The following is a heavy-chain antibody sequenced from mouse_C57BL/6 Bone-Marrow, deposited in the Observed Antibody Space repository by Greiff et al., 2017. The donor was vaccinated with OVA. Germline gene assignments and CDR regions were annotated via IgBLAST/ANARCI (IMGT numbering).Heavy chain of an antibody. D-gene: IGHD2-3*01. CDR1: GFNIKDDY. CDR3: TTSLDGYYPFAY. J-gene: IGHJ3*01. CDR2: IDPEIGDT. V-gene: IGHV14-4*01. Sequence: EVQLQQSGPELVRPGASVKLSCTASGFNIKDDYMHWVKQRPEQGLEWIGWIDPEIGDTEYASKFQGKATITADTSSNTAYLQLSSLTSDDTAVYYCTTSLDGYYPFAYWGQGTLVTVSA.